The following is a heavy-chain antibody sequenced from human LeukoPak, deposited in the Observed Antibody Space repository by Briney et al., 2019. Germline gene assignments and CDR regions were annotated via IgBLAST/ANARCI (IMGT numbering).Heavy chain of an antibody. Sequence: SETLSLTCTVSGGSFNSYYWSWIRQPPGKGLERIGYIYYSGSTNYNPSLKSRVTISIDMSKNQFSLKLRSVTAADTAVYYCARGPTKNYFDYWGQGTLVTVSS. CDR2: IYYSGST. J-gene: IGHJ4*02. CDR3: ARGPTKNYFDY. CDR1: GGSFNSYY. V-gene: IGHV4-59*01.